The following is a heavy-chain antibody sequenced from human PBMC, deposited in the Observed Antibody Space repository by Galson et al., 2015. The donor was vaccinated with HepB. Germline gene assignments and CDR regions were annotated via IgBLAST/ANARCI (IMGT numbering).Heavy chain of an antibody. CDR2: ISAYNGNT. CDR3: ARSPRNWLLHLFDY. D-gene: IGHD3-9*01. V-gene: IGHV1-18*01. J-gene: IGHJ4*02. CDR1: GYTFTSYG. Sequence: SVKVSCKASGYTFTSYGISWVRQAPGQGLEWMGWISAYNGNTNYAQKLQGRVTMTTDTSTSTAYMELRSLRSDDTAVYYCARSPRNWLLHLFDYWGQGTLVTVSS.